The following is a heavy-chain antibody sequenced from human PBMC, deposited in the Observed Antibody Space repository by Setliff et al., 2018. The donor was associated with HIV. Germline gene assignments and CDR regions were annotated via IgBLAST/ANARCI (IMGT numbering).Heavy chain of an antibody. V-gene: IGHV4-59*01. CDR1: GGSITGYY. J-gene: IGHJ4*02. CDR3: ARVNALIRAPFDY. Sequence: SETLSLTCSISGGSITGYYWSWVRQPPGKGLEWIGYIFYSGTTNYSPSLNSRATISVDTSKNSFSLRLSSVTAADTAVYYCARVNALIRAPFDYWGQGALVTVSS. CDR2: IFYSGTT.